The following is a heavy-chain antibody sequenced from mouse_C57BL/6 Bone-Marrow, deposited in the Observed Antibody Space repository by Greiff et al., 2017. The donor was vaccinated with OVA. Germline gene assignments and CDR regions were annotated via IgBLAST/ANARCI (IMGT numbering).Heavy chain of an antibody. CDR1: GYTFTDYY. CDR3: LYSSAWFAY. J-gene: IGHJ3*01. CDR2: INPYNGGT. Sequence: VQLQQSGPVLVKPGASVKMSCKASGYTFTDYYMNWVKQSHGKSLEWIGVINPYNGGTSYNQKFKGKATLTVDKSSSTAYMELNSLTSEDSAVYYCLYSSAWFAYWGQGTLVTVSA. D-gene: IGHD2-1*01. V-gene: IGHV1-19*01.